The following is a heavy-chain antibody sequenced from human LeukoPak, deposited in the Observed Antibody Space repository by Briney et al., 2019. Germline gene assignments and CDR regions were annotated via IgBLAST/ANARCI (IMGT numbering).Heavy chain of an antibody. Sequence: PGGSLRLSCAASGFTFSRDGMRWVRQAPGKGLEWVAVISYGGSNKYYGDSVKGRFTISRDNSKSTLYLQMNSLRAEDTAVYYCAKAPLCSGGSCSYFDHWGQGTLVTVSS. CDR3: AKAPLCSGGSCSYFDH. CDR1: GFTFSRDG. J-gene: IGHJ4*02. D-gene: IGHD2-15*01. V-gene: IGHV3-30*18. CDR2: ISYGGSNK.